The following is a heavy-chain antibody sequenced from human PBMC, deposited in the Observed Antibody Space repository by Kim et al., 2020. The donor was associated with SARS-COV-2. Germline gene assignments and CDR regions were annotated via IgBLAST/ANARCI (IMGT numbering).Heavy chain of an antibody. CDR3: ARGLAARQQYYYYYYMDV. V-gene: IGHV4-59*08. Sequence: SETLSLTCTVSGGSISSYYWSWIRQPPGKGLEWIGYIYYSGSTNYNPSLKSRVTISVDTSKNQFSLKLSSVTAADTAVYYCARGLAARQQYYYYYYMDVWGKGTTVTVSS. CDR1: GGSISSYY. J-gene: IGHJ6*03. CDR2: IYYSGST. D-gene: IGHD6-6*01.